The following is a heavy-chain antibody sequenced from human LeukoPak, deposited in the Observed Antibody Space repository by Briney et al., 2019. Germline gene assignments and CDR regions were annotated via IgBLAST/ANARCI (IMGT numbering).Heavy chain of an antibody. CDR3: ARRKGRAVVVVPAAIRGAFDI. V-gene: IGHV4-34*01. D-gene: IGHD2-2*02. Sequence: KSSETLSLTCAVYGGSFSGYYWSWIRQPPGKGLEWIGEINHSGSTNYNPSLKSRVTISVDTSKNQFSLKLSSVTAADTAVYYCARRKGRAVVVVPAAIRGAFDIWGQGTMVTVSS. J-gene: IGHJ3*02. CDR1: GGSFSGYY. CDR2: INHSGST.